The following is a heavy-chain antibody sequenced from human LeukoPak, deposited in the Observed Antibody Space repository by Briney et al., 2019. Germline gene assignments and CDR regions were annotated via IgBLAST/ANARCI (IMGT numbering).Heavy chain of an antibody. CDR3: AREDGGGGYFDY. J-gene: IGHJ4*02. V-gene: IGHV3-48*03. CDR2: ISSSGSTI. Sequence: GGSPRLSCAASGFTFSSYEMNWVRQAPGKGLEWVSYISSSGSTIYYADSVKGRFTISRDNAKNSLYLQMNSLRAEDTAVYYCAREDGGGGYFDYWGQGTLVTVSS. CDR1: GFTFSSYE. D-gene: IGHD4-23*01.